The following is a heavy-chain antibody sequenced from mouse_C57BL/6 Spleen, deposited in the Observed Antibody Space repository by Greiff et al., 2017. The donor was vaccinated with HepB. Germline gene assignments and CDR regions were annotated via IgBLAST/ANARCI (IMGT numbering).Heavy chain of an antibody. CDR3: ARSDGTFFAY. V-gene: IGHV1-82*01. J-gene: IGHJ3*01. CDR2: IYPGDGDT. Sequence: VQLQQSGPELVKPGASVKISCKASGYAFSSSWMNWVKQRPGKGLEWIGRIYPGDGDTNYNGKFKGKATLTADKSSSTAYMQLSSLTSEDSAVYFCARSDGTFFAYWGQGTLVTVSA. D-gene: IGHD4-1*01. CDR1: GYAFSSSW.